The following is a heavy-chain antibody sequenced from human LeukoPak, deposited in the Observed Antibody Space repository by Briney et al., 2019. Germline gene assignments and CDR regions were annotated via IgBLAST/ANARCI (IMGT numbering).Heavy chain of an antibody. CDR2: IYPGDSDT. CDR3: ARRIPSGYSYGFDY. V-gene: IGHV5-51*01. D-gene: IGHD5-18*01. CDR1: GFSLTTSW. Sequence: GESLKISCKGSGFSLTTSWIAWVRQMPGKGLEWMGIIYPGDSDTRYSPSFQGQVTISADKSISTAYLQWSSLKASDTAMYYCARRIPSGYSYGFDYWGQGTLVTVSS. J-gene: IGHJ4*02.